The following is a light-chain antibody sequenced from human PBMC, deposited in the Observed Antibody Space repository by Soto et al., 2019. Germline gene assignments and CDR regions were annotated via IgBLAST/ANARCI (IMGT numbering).Light chain of an antibody. CDR2: DVY. V-gene: IGLV2-14*03. J-gene: IGLJ1*01. Sequence: SVLTRPAYGSGSPGQGIALSCPEVRTDVDGYDYVPWYQQHPGQAPQLIIYDVYNRPSGVSHRFSGSKSGDTASLTISGLQADDEADYYCTSYTSSTHFYVFGTGTKVTV. CDR1: RTDVDGYDY. CDR3: TSYTSSTHFYV.